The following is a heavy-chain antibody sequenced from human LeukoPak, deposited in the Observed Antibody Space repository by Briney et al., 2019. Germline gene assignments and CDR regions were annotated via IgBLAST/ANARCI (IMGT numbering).Heavy chain of an antibody. CDR1: GGSVSSSY. J-gene: IGHJ6*02. V-gene: IGHV4-59*02. CDR2: IYYSGTTSGNT. CDR3: ARGSGRYYYYGVDV. D-gene: IGHD7-27*01. Sequence: PSETLSLTCTVSGGSVSSSYWSWIRQPPGKGLEWIGHIYYSGTTSGNTNYNPSLKSRVTISIDTAKNQFSLQVRSVTAADTAVYYCARGSGRYYYYGVDVRGQGTTVAVSS.